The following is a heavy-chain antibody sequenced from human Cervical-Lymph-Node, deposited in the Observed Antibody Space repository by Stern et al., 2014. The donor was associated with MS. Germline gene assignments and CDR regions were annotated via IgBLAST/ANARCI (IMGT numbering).Heavy chain of an antibody. CDR2: IYTTGST. CDR3: ARDKEDTNMAFRYFDN. CDR1: GGSVGSGSYD. J-gene: IGHJ4*02. V-gene: IGHV4-61*02. D-gene: IGHD5-18*01. Sequence: QVQLQESGPGLVKPSQTLSLTCTVSGGSVGSGSYDWSWIRQPAGKGLEWIGRIYTTGSTYYNPSLKSRVSISIDTSKNQFSSQLPSVTAADTAVYYCARDKEDTNMAFRYFDNWGQGTLVTVSS.